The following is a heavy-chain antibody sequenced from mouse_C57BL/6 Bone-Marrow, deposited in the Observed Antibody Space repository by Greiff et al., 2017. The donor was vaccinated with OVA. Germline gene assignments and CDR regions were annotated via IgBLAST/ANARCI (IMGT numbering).Heavy chain of an antibody. CDR3: ARWGYYGSSYGFDY. Sequence: QVQLQQPGAELVKPGASVKMSCKASGYTFTSYWITWVKQRPGQGLEWIGMIHPNSGSTNYNEKFKSKATLTVDKSSSTAYMQLSSLTSEDSAVYYCARWGYYGSSYGFDYWGQGTTLTVSS. D-gene: IGHD1-1*01. V-gene: IGHV1-64*01. J-gene: IGHJ2*01. CDR2: IHPNSGST. CDR1: GYTFTSYW.